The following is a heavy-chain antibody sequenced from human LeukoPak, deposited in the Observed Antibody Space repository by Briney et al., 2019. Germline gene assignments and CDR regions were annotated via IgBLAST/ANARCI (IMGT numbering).Heavy chain of an antibody. D-gene: IGHD1-26*01. Sequence: GGSLRLSCAASGFTFSSYWMSWVRQAPGKGLEWVANIKQDGSEKYYVDSAKGRFTISRDNAKNSLYLQMNSLRAEDTAVYYCARGIVGATEDYFDYWGQGTLVTVSS. CDR1: GFTFSSYW. J-gene: IGHJ4*02. CDR3: ARGIVGATEDYFDY. CDR2: IKQDGSEK. V-gene: IGHV3-7*01.